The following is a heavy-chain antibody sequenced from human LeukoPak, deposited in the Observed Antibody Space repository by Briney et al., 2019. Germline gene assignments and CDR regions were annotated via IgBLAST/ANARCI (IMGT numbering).Heavy chain of an antibody. D-gene: IGHD3-3*01. V-gene: IGHV4-59*01. CDR2: IYYSGST. CDR3: ARSEDFWSGYFSFNWFDP. Sequence: SEALSLTCTVSGGSISSYYWSWIRQPPGKGLEWIGYIYYSGSTNYNPSLKSRVTISVDTSKNQFSLKLSSVTAADTAVYYCARSEDFWSGYFSFNWFDPWGQGTLVTVSS. J-gene: IGHJ5*02. CDR1: GGSISSYY.